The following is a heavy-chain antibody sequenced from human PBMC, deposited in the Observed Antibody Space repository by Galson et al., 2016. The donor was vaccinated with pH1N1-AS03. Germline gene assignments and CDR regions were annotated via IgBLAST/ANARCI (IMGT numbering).Heavy chain of an antibody. J-gene: IGHJ5*02. V-gene: IGHV3-64*01. CDR2: ISGNGYST. D-gene: IGHD1-26*01. CDR1: GFTFSSYA. Sequence: SLRLSCAASGFTFSSYAMHWVRQAPGKGLEYVSTISGNGYSTYYANSVKGRFTISRDNSKSTLFLQMGSLRPEDTAVYYCARDRYFSGWSYEGWFDPWGQGTLVTVSS. CDR3: ARDRYFSGWSYEGWFDP.